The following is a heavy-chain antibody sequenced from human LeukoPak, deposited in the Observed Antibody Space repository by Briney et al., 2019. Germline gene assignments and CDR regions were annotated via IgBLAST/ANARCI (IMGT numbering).Heavy chain of an antibody. CDR2: IIPIFGTA. V-gene: IGHV1-69*05. CDR3: AREYYDILTGIGRFDY. CDR1: GGTFSSYA. Sequence: SVKVSCKASGGTFSSYAISWVRQAPGQGLEWMGGIIPIFGTANYAQKFQGRVTITTDESTSTAYMELRSLRSDDTAVYYCAREYYDILTGIGRFDYWGQGTLVTVSS. D-gene: IGHD3-9*01. J-gene: IGHJ4*02.